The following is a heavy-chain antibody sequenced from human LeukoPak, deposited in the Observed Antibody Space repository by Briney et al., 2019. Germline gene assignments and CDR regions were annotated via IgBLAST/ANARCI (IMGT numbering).Heavy chain of an antibody. J-gene: IGHJ4*02. CDR3: AKDGYSSSSRDFGY. CDR1: GFTFSSYA. V-gene: IGHV3-23*01. CDR2: ISGSGGST. Sequence: PGGSLRLSCAASGFTFSSYAMSWVRQAPGKGLEWVSAISGSGGSTYYADSVKGRFTISRDNSKNTLYLRMNSLRAEDTAVYYCAKDGYSSSSRDFGYWGQGTLVTVSS. D-gene: IGHD6-6*01.